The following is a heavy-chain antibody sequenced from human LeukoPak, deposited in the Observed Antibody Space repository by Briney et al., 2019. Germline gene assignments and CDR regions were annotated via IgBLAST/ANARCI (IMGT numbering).Heavy chain of an antibody. V-gene: IGHV3-23*01. D-gene: IGHD5-18*01. CDR1: GFTFNTYV. CDR2: ISGSGGST. J-gene: IGHJ4*02. CDR3: AKDPPSPFSYGLGYY. Sequence: GGSLRLSCAASGFTFNTYVMSWVRQAPGKGLEWVSAISGSGGSTYYADSVKGRFTISRGNSENTLYLQMNSLRAADTAVYYCAKDPPSPFSYGLGYYWGQGTLVTVSS.